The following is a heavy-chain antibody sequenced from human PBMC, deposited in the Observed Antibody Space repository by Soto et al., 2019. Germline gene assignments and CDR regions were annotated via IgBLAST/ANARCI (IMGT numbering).Heavy chain of an antibody. D-gene: IGHD4-17*01. Sequence: ASVKVSCKASGGTFSSYAISWVRQAPGQGLEWMGGIIPIFGTANYAQKFQGRVTITADESTSTAYMELSSLRSEDTAVYYCARRPRHGGGRAFDIWGQGTMVTVSS. CDR2: IIPIFGTA. J-gene: IGHJ3*02. CDR1: GGTFSSYA. V-gene: IGHV1-69*13. CDR3: ARRPRHGGGRAFDI.